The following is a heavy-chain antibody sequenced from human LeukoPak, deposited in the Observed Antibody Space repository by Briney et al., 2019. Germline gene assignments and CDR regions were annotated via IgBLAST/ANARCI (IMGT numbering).Heavy chain of an antibody. Sequence: ASVKVSCKASGGIFSSYGISWVRQAPGQGFEWMGIINPRDGSTTYAQKFQGRVTMTRDTSTSTLYMELISLRSEDTALYYCARDLVLRGAFDIWGQGTMVTVSS. V-gene: IGHV1-46*01. CDR2: INPRDGST. CDR3: ARDLVLRGAFDI. J-gene: IGHJ3*02. D-gene: IGHD3-16*01. CDR1: GGIFSSYG.